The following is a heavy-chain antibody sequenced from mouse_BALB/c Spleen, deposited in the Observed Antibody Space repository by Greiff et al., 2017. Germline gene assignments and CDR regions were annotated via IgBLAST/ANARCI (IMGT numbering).Heavy chain of an antibody. CDR1: GYTFTSYW. V-gene: IGHV1S81*02. Sequence: QVQLKQPGAELVKPGASVKLSCKASGYTFTSYWMHWVKQRPGQGLEWIGEINPSNGRTNYNEKFKSKATLTVDKSSSTAYMQLSSLTSEDSAVYYCARSEVYGNYDAMDYWGQGTSVTVSS. D-gene: IGHD2-10*02. CDR2: INPSNGRT. J-gene: IGHJ4*01. CDR3: ARSEVYGNYDAMDY.